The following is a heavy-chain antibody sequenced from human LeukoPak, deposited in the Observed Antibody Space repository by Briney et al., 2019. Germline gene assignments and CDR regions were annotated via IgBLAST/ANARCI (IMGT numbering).Heavy chain of an antibody. D-gene: IGHD5-18*01. CDR3: ASAMTAQESYFDY. Sequence: ASVKVSCKASGYTFTAYYIHWVRQPPGQGLEWMGWISPNSGGTNYAQKFQDRVTMSRDTSINTASMELSRLRSDDTAVYYCASAMTAQESYFDYWGQGTLVTVSS. CDR2: ISPNSGGT. V-gene: IGHV1-2*02. J-gene: IGHJ4*02. CDR1: GYTFTAYY.